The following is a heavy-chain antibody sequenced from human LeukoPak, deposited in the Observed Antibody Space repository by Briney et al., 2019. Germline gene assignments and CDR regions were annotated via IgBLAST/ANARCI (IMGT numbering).Heavy chain of an antibody. D-gene: IGHD3-10*01. V-gene: IGHV4-34*01. J-gene: IGHJ5*02. CDR2: INHSGTT. Sequence: PLETLSLTCVVYGGSFSDYYWSWVRQPPGKGLEWIGEINHSGTTKYNPSLKSRLTISIHTSNNQFSLNLNSVTAADTAVYYCASFTLYGSGSPRFDPWGQGTLVTVSS. CDR3: ASFTLYGSGSPRFDP. CDR1: GGSFSDYY.